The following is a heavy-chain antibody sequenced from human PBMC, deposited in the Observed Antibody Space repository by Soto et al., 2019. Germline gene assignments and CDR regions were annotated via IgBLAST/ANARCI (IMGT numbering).Heavy chain of an antibody. Sequence: SETLSLTCAVYGGSFSGYYWSWIRQPPGKGLEWIGEINHSASTNYNPSLKSRVTISVDTSKNQFSLKLSSVTAADTAVYYCARGDYGDYEIRDAWFDPWGQGTLVTVSS. V-gene: IGHV4-34*01. CDR1: GGSFSGYY. D-gene: IGHD4-17*01. CDR3: ARGDYGDYEIRDAWFDP. CDR2: INHSAST. J-gene: IGHJ5*02.